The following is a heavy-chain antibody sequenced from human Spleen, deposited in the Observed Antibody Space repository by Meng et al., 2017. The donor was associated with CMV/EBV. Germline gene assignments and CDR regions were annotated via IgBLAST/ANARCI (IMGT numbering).Heavy chain of an antibody. CDR1: GYTFTGYG. Sequence: KASGYTFTGYGISWVRQAPGQGLEWMGWISAYDGNTDYAQKLHGKVTMTTNTSTSTTFIELRSLRADDTAVDYCAGYNRQLLVWFDPWGQGTLVTVSS. D-gene: IGHD1-14*01. CDR2: ISAYDGNT. CDR3: AGYNRQLLVWFDP. J-gene: IGHJ5*02. V-gene: IGHV1-18*01.